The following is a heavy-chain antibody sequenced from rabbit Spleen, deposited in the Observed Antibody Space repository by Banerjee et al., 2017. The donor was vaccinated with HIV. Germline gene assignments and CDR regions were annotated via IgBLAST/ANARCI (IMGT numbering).Heavy chain of an antibody. D-gene: IGHD2-1*01. CDR1: GFDFSSYY. J-gene: IGHJ2*01. CDR3: CGYSYDDYDAFDP. Sequence: QLKESGGGLVQPGGSLKLSCKASGFDFSSYYMSWVRQAPGKGLEWIGYIDPVFGSTYYASWVNGRFTISSHNAQNTLYLQLNSLTAADTATYFCCGYSYDDYDAFDPWGPGTLVTVS. CDR2: IDPVFGST. V-gene: IGHV1S7*01.